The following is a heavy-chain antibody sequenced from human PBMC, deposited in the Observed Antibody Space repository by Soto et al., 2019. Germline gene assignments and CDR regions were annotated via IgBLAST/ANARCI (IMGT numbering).Heavy chain of an antibody. V-gene: IGHV3-13*01. D-gene: IGHD2-15*01. CDR3: VRESGAGSEGWLPLDH. J-gene: IGHJ1*01. CDR2: IAAAGEA. CDR1: GFILSTYD. Sequence: EVQLVESGVGLVQPGGSLRLSCAASGFILSTYDMHWVRQATGKGLEWVSAIAAAGEAYYPGSVKGRFTISRENAKNSLYLEMNNLRAEDTAVYYCVRESGAGSEGWLPLDHWGQGTLVTVS.